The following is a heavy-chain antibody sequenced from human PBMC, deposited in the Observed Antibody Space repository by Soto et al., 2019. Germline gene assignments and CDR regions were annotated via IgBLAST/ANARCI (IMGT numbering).Heavy chain of an antibody. D-gene: IGHD6-13*01. J-gene: IGHJ6*02. V-gene: IGHV3-23*01. Sequence: EVQLLESGGGLVQPGGSLRVSCAASGFTFSSYAMSWVRQDPGKGLEWVSAISGSGGSTYYADSVKARFTISRDNSKNTLYLQMNSLRAEDTAVYYCARDMYSSSWYFYYYSMDVWGQGTTVTVSS. CDR2: ISGSGGST. CDR1: GFTFSSYA. CDR3: ARDMYSSSWYFYYYSMDV.